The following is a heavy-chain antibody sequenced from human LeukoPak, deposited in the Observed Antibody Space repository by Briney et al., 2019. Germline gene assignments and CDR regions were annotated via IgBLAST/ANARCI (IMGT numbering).Heavy chain of an antibody. CDR2: INHSGST. CDR1: GGSISSYY. D-gene: IGHD6-13*01. J-gene: IGHJ4*02. CDR3: ARGVAIAAAGTDPFFDY. V-gene: IGHV4-34*01. Sequence: SETLSLTCTVSGGSISSYYWSWIRQPPGKGLEWIGEINHSGSTNYNPSLKSRVTISVDTSKNQFSLKLSSVTAADTAVYYCARGVAIAAAGTDPFFDYWGQGTLVTVSS.